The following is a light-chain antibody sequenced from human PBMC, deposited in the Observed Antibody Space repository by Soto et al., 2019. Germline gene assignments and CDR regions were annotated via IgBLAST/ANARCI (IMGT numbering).Light chain of an antibody. CDR2: EVS. Sequence: QSALTQPASGSGSPGQSITISCAGTSSDVGGFNYVSWYQQHPGKAPKLIIYEVSIRPSGVSSRFSGSKSDNTASLTISGLQAEDEGDYYCSSYTITSTALFGGGTKLTVL. CDR1: SSDVGGFNY. CDR3: SSYTITSTAL. V-gene: IGLV2-14*01. J-gene: IGLJ3*02.